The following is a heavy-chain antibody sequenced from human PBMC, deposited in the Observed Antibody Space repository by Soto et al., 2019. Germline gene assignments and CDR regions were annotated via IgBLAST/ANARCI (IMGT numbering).Heavy chain of an antibody. CDR2: IYYSGST. D-gene: IGHD3-3*01. V-gene: IGHV4-59*12. J-gene: IGHJ5*02. Sequence: SETLSLTCTVSGGSISSYYWSWIRQPPWKGLEWIGYIYYSGSTNYNPSLKSRVTISVDTSKNQFSLKLSSVTAAATAVYYCARVPGDFGSGYYSWFDPWGQGTLVTVSS. CDR3: ARVPGDFGSGYYSWFDP. CDR1: GGSISSYY.